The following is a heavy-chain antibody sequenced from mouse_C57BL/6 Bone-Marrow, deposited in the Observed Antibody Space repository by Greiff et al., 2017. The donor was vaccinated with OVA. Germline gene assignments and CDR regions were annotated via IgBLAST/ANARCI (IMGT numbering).Heavy chain of an antibody. V-gene: IGHV14-4*01. CDR1: GFNIKDDY. Sequence: VQLKQSGAELVRPGASVKLSCTASGFNIKDDYMHWVKQRPEQGLEWIGWIDPENGDTEYASKFQGKATITADTSYNTAYLQLSSLTSEDTAVYYCTTFYYGNSYWYFDVWGTGTTVTVSS. J-gene: IGHJ1*03. CDR2: IDPENGDT. D-gene: IGHD2-1*01. CDR3: TTFYYGNSYWYFDV.